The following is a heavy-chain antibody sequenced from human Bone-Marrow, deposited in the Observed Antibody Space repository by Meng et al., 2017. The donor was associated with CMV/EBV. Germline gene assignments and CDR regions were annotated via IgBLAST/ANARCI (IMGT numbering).Heavy chain of an antibody. CDR1: RFTFSSYW. CDR2: IKQDGSEK. CDR3: ARVLLPHYCSSTSCYSPYYYYYGMDV. V-gene: IGHV3-7*01. Sequence: GESLKISCAASRFTFSSYWMSWVRQAPGKGLEWVANIKQDGSEKYYVDSVKGRFTISRANAKNSLYLQMNSLRAEDTAVYYCARVLLPHYCSSTSCYSPYYYYYGMDVWAQGTTVTVSS. D-gene: IGHD2-2*02. J-gene: IGHJ6*02.